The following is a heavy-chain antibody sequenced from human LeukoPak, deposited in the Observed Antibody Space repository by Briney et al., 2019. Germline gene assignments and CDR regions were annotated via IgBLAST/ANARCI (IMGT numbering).Heavy chain of an antibody. CDR1: GFTVSNSY. V-gene: IGHV3-66*01. Sequence: GGSLKLSCAASGFTVSNSYMNWVRHAPGKGLEWVSVIYSGGSTYYADSVKGRFTISRDNSKNTLHLQMNSLRAEDTAMYYCAGEYNYYIYWGQGTLVTVSS. CDR3: AGEYNYYIY. D-gene: IGHD1-1*01. CDR2: IYSGGST. J-gene: IGHJ4*02.